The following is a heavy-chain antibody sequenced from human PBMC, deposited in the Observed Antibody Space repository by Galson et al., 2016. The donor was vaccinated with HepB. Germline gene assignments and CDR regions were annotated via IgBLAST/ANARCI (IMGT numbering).Heavy chain of an antibody. J-gene: IGHJ4*02. Sequence: SVKVSCKASGYTFSTYAIHWVRQAPGQSLEWMGWNNGGNGNTKFSHKLQGRVSFTSDTSASTAYMELSSLRSEDTAVFYCARGSDVTCRGGDCTLDYWGQGTLVTVSS. CDR2: NNGGNGNT. CDR1: GYTFSTYA. D-gene: IGHD2-21*02. CDR3: ARGSDVTCRGGDCTLDY. V-gene: IGHV1-3*01.